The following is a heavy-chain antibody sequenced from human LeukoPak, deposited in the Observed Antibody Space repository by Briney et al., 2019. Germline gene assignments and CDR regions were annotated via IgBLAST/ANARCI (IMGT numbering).Heavy chain of an antibody. Sequence: HPGGSLRLSCAASGFTFSSYAMSWVRQAPGKGLEWVSAISGSGGSTYYADSVKGRFTISRDNSKNTLYLQMNSLRAEDTAVYYCAKLRLSRYYFDYWGQGTLVTVSS. CDR3: AKLRLSRYYFDY. CDR2: ISGSGGST. D-gene: IGHD3-16*02. V-gene: IGHV3-23*01. J-gene: IGHJ4*02. CDR1: GFTFSSYA.